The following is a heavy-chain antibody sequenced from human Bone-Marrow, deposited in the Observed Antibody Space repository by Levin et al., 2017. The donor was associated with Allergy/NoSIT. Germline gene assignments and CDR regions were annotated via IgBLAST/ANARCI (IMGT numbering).Heavy chain of an antibody. CDR1: GFTFSSYA. Sequence: GGSLRLSCAASGFTFSSYAVNWVRRAPEKRLEWVSSIVGSGGSTYYADSVKGRFTISRDNSKNTLFLQMNSLRAEDTAVYYCAKGTLASCSGVKCYYFDYWGQGTLVTVSS. D-gene: IGHD2-15*01. V-gene: IGHV3-23*01. CDR3: AKGTLASCSGVKCYYFDY. CDR2: IVGSGGST. J-gene: IGHJ4*02.